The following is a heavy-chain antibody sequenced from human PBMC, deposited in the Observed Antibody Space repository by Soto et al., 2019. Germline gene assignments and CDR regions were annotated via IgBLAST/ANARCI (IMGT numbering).Heavy chain of an antibody. CDR3: AHSKTSGMRYYFDY. CDR2: LYWDDDK. Sequence: QITLKESGPTLVKSTQTLTLTCTFSGFSLSTTRVGVGWIRQPPGEALEWLALLYWDDDKLYSPSLKRRLTITKDTSKNQVVLTLTNMDPVDTATYYCAHSKTSGMRYYFDYWGQGTLVTVSS. CDR1: GFSLSTTRVG. V-gene: IGHV2-5*02. J-gene: IGHJ4*02.